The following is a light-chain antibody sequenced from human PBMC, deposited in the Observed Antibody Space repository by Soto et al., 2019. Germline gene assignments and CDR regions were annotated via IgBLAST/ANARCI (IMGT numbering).Light chain of an antibody. CDR2: DAS. CDR3: QQYNSYWWT. J-gene: IGKJ1*01. V-gene: IGKV1-5*01. Sequence: DIRMTQSPSTLSASVGDRLTITCRASQSISSWLAWYQQTPGKAPKLLIYDASSLESGVPSRFSGSGSGTEFTLTISSLQPDDFATYYCQQYNSYWWTFGQGTKVDI. CDR1: QSISSW.